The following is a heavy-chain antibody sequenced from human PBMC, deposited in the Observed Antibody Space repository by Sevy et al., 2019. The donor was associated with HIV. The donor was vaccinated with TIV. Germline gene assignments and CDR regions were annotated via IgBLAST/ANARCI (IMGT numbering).Heavy chain of an antibody. V-gene: IGHV3-43*01. CDR3: VKESYFAYYMDV. Sequence: GGSLRLSCAASGFTFDDYSMHWVRQVPGKGLQWVSFINWNSATTYYADSVKGRFTISRDNSKNSLYLQMNRLTSEDTALDFCVKESYFAYYMDVGGKGTTVTGSS. D-gene: IGHD1-26*01. J-gene: IGHJ6*03. CDR1: GFTFDDYS. CDR2: INWNSATT.